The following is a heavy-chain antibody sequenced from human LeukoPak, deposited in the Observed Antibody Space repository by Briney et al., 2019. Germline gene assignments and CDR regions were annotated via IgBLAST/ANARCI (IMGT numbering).Heavy chain of an antibody. CDR3: AKDEYSGSYLTTLFDY. J-gene: IGHJ4*02. CDR2: IYYSGST. V-gene: IGHV4-39*07. CDR1: GGSISSSSYY. D-gene: IGHD1-26*01. Sequence: SETLSLTCTVSGGSISSSSYYWGWIRQPPGKGLEWIGSIYYSGSTYYNPSLKSRVTISVDTSKNQFSLKLSSVTAADTAVYYCAKDEYSGSYLTTLFDYWGQGTLVTVSS.